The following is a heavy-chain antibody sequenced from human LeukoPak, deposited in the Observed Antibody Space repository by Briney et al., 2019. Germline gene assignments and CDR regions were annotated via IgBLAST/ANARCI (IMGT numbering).Heavy chain of an antibody. CDR2: IYTSGST. V-gene: IGHV4-61*02. J-gene: IGHJ4*02. CDR3: ASCRDGYNCDY. CDR1: GGSISSGSYY. Sequence: PSETLSLTCTVSGGSISSGSYYWSWIRQPAGKGLEWIGRIYTSGSTNYNPSLKSRVTISVDTSKNQFSLKLSSVTAADTAVYYCASCRDGYNCDYWGQGTLVTVSS. D-gene: IGHD5-24*01.